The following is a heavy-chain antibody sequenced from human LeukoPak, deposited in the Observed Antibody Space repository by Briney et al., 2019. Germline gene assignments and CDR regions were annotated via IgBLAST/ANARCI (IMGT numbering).Heavy chain of an antibody. Sequence: PSETLSLTCTVSGGSISSSSYYWGWNRQPPGKGLEWIGGIYYSGNTYYNPSLKSRVTISVDTPKNQFSLKLSSVTAADTAVYYCARQPYYYDSSGYPHWGQGTLVTVSA. J-gene: IGHJ1*01. CDR3: ARQPYYYDSSGYPH. CDR1: GGSISSSSYY. V-gene: IGHV4-39*01. CDR2: IYYSGNT. D-gene: IGHD3-22*01.